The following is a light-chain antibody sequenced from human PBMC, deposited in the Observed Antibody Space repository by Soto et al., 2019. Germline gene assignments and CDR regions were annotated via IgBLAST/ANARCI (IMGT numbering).Light chain of an antibody. CDR1: SSDVGSYNL. J-gene: IGLJ3*02. CDR2: EGS. V-gene: IGLV2-23*01. CDR3: CSFAGSSTPNWV. Sequence: QSALTQPASVSGSPGQSITISCTGTSSDVGSYNLVSWYQHHPGKAPKLMIYEGSKRPSGVSNRFSGSKSGSTASLTISGLQAEDEADYYCCSFAGSSTPNWVFGGGTKLTVL.